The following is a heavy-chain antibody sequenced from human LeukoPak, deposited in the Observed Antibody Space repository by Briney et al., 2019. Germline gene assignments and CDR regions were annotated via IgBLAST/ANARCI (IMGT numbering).Heavy chain of an antibody. Sequence: SETLSLTCAVSGYSISSGYYWGWIRQPPGKGLEWIGSIYHSESTYYNPSLKSRVTISVDTSKNQFSLKLSSVTAADTAVYYCAGTLRDGYNKGGFDYWGQGTLVTVSS. J-gene: IGHJ4*02. CDR3: AGTLRDGYNKGGFDY. CDR1: GYSISSGYY. D-gene: IGHD5-24*01. CDR2: IYHSEST. V-gene: IGHV4-38-2*01.